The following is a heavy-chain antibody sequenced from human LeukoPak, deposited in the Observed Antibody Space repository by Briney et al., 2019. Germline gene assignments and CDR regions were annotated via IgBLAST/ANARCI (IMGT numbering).Heavy chain of an antibody. CDR2: INPSGGST. J-gene: IGHJ5*02. V-gene: IGHV1-46*01. CDR1: GYTFTGYY. Sequence: GASVKVSCKASGYTFTGYYMHWVRQAPGQGLEWMGIINPSGGSTTYAQRFQGRVTMTRDTSTTTVYMELSSLRSDDTAVYFCARGLIGDPFDPWGQGTLVTVSS. D-gene: IGHD2/OR15-2a*01. CDR3: ARGLIGDPFDP.